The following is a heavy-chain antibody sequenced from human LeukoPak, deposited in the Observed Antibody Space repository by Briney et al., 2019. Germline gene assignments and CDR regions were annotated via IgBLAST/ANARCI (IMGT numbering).Heavy chain of an antibody. CDR3: ARGVARSSKFHFSYYFDY. D-gene: IGHD6-6*01. CDR1: GGSISSSTYY. CDR2: IYHSGST. J-gene: IGHJ4*02. Sequence: PSETLSLTCTVSGGSISSSTYYWGWIRQPPGKGLEWIGSIYHSGSTCYNPSLKSRVTISVDTSKNQFSLKLSSVTAADTAVYYCARGVARSSKFHFSYYFDYCGQGTLVTVSS. V-gene: IGHV4-39*07.